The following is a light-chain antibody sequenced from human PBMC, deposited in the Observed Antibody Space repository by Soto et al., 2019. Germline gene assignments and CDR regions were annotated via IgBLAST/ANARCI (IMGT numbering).Light chain of an antibody. CDR1: RSDIGAYNY. Sequence: QSALTQPASVSGSPGQSITISCTGTRSDIGAYNYVSWYQQHPGKAPKLMIFEVSSRPSGVSDRFSGSKSGNTASLTVSGLQTEDEADYYCSSYAGNNNLIFGGGTKLTVL. CDR3: SSYAGNNNLI. V-gene: IGLV2-8*01. J-gene: IGLJ2*01. CDR2: EVS.